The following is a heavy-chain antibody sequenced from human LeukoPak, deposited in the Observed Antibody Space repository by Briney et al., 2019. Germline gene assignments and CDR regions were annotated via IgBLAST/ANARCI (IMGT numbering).Heavy chain of an antibody. D-gene: IGHD3-3*01. CDR2: INHSGST. CDR3: ARGPAKGGDFWSGYYGYYYYYYGMDV. CDR1: GGSFSGYY. J-gene: IGHJ6*02. V-gene: IGHV4-34*01. Sequence: PSETLSLTCAVYGGSFSGYYWSWIRQPPGKGLEWIGEINHSGSTNYNPSLKSRVTISVDTSKNQFSLKLSSVTAADTAVYYCARGPAKGGDFWSGYYGYYYYYYGMDVWGQGTTVTVSS.